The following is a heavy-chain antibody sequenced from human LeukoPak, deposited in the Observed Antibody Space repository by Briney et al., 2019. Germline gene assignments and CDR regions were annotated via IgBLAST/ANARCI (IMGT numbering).Heavy chain of an antibody. J-gene: IGHJ5*02. V-gene: IGHV3-48*01. Sequence: GGSLRLSCTASGLSFSSYNMNWVRQAPGKGPEWVAYITANNTTKYYADSVKGRFTISRDNAKKSLFLQMNSLRAEDAAVYYCAAASAFSSSWRSWGQGTVVTVSS. CDR2: ITANNTTK. CDR1: GLSFSSYN. CDR3: AAASAFSSSWRS. D-gene: IGHD6-13*01.